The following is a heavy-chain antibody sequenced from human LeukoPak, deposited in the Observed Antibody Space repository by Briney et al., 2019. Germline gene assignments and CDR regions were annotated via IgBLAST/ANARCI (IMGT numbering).Heavy chain of an antibody. V-gene: IGHV3-30*18. D-gene: IGHD3-22*01. CDR3: AKDWLLRTMRGNNWFDP. Sequence: PGRSPRLSCAASGFTFSSYGMHWVRQAPGKGLEWVAVISYDGSNKYYADSVKGRFTISRDNSKNTLYLQMNSLRAEDTAVYYCAKDWLLRTMRGNNWFDPWGQGTLVTVSS. CDR2: ISYDGSNK. J-gene: IGHJ5*02. CDR1: GFTFSSYG.